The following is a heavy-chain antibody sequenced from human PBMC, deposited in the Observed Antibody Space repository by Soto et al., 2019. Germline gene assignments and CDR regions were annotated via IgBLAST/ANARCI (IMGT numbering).Heavy chain of an antibody. J-gene: IGHJ6*02. V-gene: IGHV4-30-2*01. CDR3: ASAGYYDFWSGYPPYYYYGMDV. Sequence: TLSLTCAVSGGSISSGGYSWSWIRQPPGKGLEWIGYIYHSGSTYYNPSLKSRVTISVDRSKNQFSLKLSSVTAADTAVYYCASAGYYDFWSGYPPYYYYGMDVWGQGTTVTVSS. CDR2: IYHSGST. D-gene: IGHD3-3*01. CDR1: GGSISSGGYS.